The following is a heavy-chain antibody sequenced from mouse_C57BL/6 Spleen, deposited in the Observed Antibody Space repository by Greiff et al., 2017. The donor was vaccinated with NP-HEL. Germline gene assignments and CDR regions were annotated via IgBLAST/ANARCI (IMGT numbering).Heavy chain of an antibody. J-gene: IGHJ3*01. CDR2: IYPGSGNT. D-gene: IGHD2-2*01. Sequence: VQLQQSGAELVRPGASVKLSCKASGYTFTDYYINWVKQRPGQGLEWIARIYPGSGNTYYNEKFKGKATLTAEKSSSTAYMQLSSLTSEDSAVYFCAREIYYGYDPAWFAYWGQGTLVTVSA. V-gene: IGHV1-76*01. CDR1: GYTFTDYY. CDR3: AREIYYGYDPAWFAY.